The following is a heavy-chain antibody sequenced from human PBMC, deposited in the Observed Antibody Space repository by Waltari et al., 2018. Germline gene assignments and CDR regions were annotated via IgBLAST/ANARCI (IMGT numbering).Heavy chain of an antibody. Sequence: EVQLVQSGAEVKEPGESLKISCKASEYTFTGYWIGWVRQTPGKGLGWMGIIYPGDSDTRYSPSFQGQVPISADKSINTAYLQGSSLKASDTAIYYCARLWGGGPLGTGFFDYWGQGTLVTVSS. J-gene: IGHJ4*02. CDR3: ARLWGGGPLGTGFFDY. CDR2: IYPGDSDT. V-gene: IGHV5-51*01. CDR1: EYTFTGYW. D-gene: IGHD3-16*01.